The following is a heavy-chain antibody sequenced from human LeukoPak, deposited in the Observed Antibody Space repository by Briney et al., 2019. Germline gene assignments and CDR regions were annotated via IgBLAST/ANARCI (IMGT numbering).Heavy chain of an antibody. V-gene: IGHV3-66*01. CDR2: IYSGGST. CDR1: GFTVSSNY. D-gene: IGHD5-18*01. J-gene: IGHJ4*02. CDR3: ARDLSGITGYTYGRGIDY. Sequence: GGSLRLSCAASGFTVSSNYMSWVRQAPGKGLEWVSVIYSGGSTYYADSVKGRFTISRDNAKTSLFLQMNSLRAEDTAVYYCARDLSGITGYTYGRGIDYWGQGTLVTVSS.